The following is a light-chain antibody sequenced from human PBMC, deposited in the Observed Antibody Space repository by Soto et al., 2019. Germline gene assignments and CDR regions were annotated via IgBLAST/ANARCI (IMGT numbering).Light chain of an antibody. V-gene: IGLV1-44*01. CDR3: AAWDDGLNGEV. CDR1: SSNIGSNT. J-gene: IGLJ1*01. CDR2: SNN. Sequence: QPVLTQPPSASGTPGQRVTISCSGSSSNIGSNTVNWYQQLPGTAPKLLIYSNNQRPSGVPDRFAGSKSGTSASLAISGLQSEDEADYYCAAWDDGLNGEVFGTGTKLTVL.